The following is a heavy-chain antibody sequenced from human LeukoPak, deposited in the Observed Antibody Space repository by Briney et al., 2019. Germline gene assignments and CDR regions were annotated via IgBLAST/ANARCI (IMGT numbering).Heavy chain of an antibody. V-gene: IGHV1-69*01. D-gene: IGHD1-26*01. Sequence: SVTVSCKASGGTFSSYAISWVRQAPGQGLEWMGGIIPIFGTANYAQKFQGRVTITADESTSTAYMELSSLRSEDTAVYYCARGRGAGRPYYFDYWGQGTLVTVSS. CDR3: ARGRGAGRPYYFDY. J-gene: IGHJ4*02. CDR1: GGTFSSYA. CDR2: IIPIFGTA.